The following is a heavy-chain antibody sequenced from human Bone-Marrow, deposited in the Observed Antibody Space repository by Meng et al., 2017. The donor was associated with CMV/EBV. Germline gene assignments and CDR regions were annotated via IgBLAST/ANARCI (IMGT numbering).Heavy chain of an antibody. Sequence: GGSLRLSCAASGFTFDDYAMHWVRQAPGKGLEWVSGISWNSGSIGYADSVKGRFTISRDNAKNSLYLQMNSLRAEDTALYYCARGEGTLAVAGITPRGPWGQGTMVTVSS. J-gene: IGHJ3*01. CDR3: ARGEGTLAVAGITPRGP. CDR2: ISWNSGSI. CDR1: GFTFDDYA. D-gene: IGHD6-19*01. V-gene: IGHV3-9*01.